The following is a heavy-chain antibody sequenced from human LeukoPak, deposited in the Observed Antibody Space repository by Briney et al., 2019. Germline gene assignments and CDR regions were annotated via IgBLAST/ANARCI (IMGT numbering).Heavy chain of an antibody. V-gene: IGHV4-4*07. D-gene: IGHD6-19*01. CDR3: ARDPMAGTFRAFDI. CDR2: IYSRGST. Sequence: SETLSLTCTVSGGSNSSYYWSWIRQPAGKGLEWIGRIYSRGSTNYNPSLQSRVTMSVDTSKNQISLRLNSVTAADTAAYYCARDPMAGTFRAFDIWGQGTMVTVSS. CDR1: GGSNSSYY. J-gene: IGHJ3*02.